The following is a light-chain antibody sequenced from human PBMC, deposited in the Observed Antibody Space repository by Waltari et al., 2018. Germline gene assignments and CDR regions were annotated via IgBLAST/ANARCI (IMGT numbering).Light chain of an antibody. Sequence: DIVLTQSPGTLSLSPGEGATLSCRASQSVNWALDWYQQKPGQAPRLLIYHASNRATGIPDRFSGSGSGTDFSLTISRLEPEDFAVYYCQHYLRLPVTFGQGTKVEI. CDR3: QHYLRLPVT. CDR2: HAS. V-gene: IGKV3-20*01. CDR1: QSVNWA. J-gene: IGKJ1*01.